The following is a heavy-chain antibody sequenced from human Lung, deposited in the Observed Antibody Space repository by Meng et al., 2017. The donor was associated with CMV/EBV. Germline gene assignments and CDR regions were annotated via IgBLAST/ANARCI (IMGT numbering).Heavy chain of an antibody. D-gene: IGHD5-18*01. CDR2: IYSGGST. CDR1: GFTVSSNY. J-gene: IGHJ4*02. CDR3: ARTHGYSYGFEGPHFDY. V-gene: IGHV3-66*01. Sequence: GGSLRLXXAASGFTVSSNYMSWVRQAPGKGLEWVSVIYSGGSTYYADSVKGRFTISRDNSKNTLYLQMNSLRAEDTAVYYCARTHGYSYGFEGPHFDYWGREXLVTVSS.